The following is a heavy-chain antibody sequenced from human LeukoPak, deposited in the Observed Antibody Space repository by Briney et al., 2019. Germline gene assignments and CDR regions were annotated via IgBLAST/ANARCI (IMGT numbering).Heavy chain of an antibody. CDR2: IYYSGST. Sequence: PSESLSLTCTVSGGSISSSSYYWGWIRQPPGKGLEWIGSIYYSGSTYYNPSLKSRVTISVDTSKNQFSLKLSSVTAADTAVYYCAREGYYDSSGYPIHWGQGTLVTVSS. J-gene: IGHJ4*02. V-gene: IGHV4-39*07. D-gene: IGHD3-22*01. CDR1: GGSISSSSYY. CDR3: AREGYYDSSGYPIH.